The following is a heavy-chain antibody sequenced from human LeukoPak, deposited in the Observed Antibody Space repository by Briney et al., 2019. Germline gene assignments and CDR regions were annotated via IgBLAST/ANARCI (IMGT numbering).Heavy chain of an antibody. J-gene: IGHJ2*01. CDR3: AKQAYYDFWSGLYWYFDL. CDR2: INHSGST. Sequence: SETLSLTCAVYGGSFSGYYWSWIRQPPGKGLEWIGEINHSGSTNHNPSLKSRVTISVDTSKNQFSLKLSSVTAADTAVYYCAKQAYYDFWSGLYWYFDLWGRGTLVTVSS. CDR1: GGSFSGYY. D-gene: IGHD3-3*01. V-gene: IGHV4-34*01.